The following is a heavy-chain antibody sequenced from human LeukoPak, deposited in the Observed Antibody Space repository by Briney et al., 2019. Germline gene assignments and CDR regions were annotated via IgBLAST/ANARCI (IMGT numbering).Heavy chain of an antibody. J-gene: IGHJ5*02. D-gene: IGHD2-2*01. CDR3: VRNTDTVVIPGAMSYNWFDP. CDR2: MNPNTGDT. CDR1: GYTFTSYD. V-gene: IGHV1-8*01. Sequence: ASVKVSCKASGYTFTSYDINWVRQAPGQGLEWMGWMNPNTGDTGYAQKFQGRITMTWDTSISTAYMDLSSLRSEDTAVYYCVRNTDTVVIPGAMSYNWFDPWGQGTLVTVSS.